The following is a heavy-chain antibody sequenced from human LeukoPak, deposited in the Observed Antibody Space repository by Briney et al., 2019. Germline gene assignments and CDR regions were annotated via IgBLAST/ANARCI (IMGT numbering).Heavy chain of an antibody. V-gene: IGHV4-34*01. CDR2: INHSGSI. CDR3: ASRIGAFDI. CDR1: GGSFSVYY. D-gene: IGHD2-15*01. J-gene: IGHJ3*02. Sequence: PSETLSLTCAVCGGSFSVYYWSWIRQPPGKGLEWIGEINHSGSINYNPSLKSRVTISVDTSKNQFSLRLSSVTAADTAVYYCASRIGAFDIWGQGTMVTVSS.